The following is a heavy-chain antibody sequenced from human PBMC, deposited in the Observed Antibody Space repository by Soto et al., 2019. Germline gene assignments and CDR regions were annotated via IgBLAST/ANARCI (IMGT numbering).Heavy chain of an antibody. V-gene: IGHV3-33*01. CDR3: ARERRMGGQRFAYGMDV. D-gene: IGHD2-15*01. CDR2: IWYDGSNK. Sequence: GGSLRLSCAASGFTFSSYGMHWVRQAPGKGLEWVAVIWYDGSNKYYADSVKGRFTISRDNSKNTLYLQMNSLRAEDTAVYYCARERRMGGQRFAYGMDVWGQGTTVTVSS. J-gene: IGHJ6*02. CDR1: GFTFSSYG.